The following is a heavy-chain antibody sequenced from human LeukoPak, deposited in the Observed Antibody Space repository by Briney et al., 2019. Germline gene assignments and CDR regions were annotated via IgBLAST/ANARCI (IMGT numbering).Heavy chain of an antibody. J-gene: IGHJ4*02. CDR2: INPSGGST. CDR1: GYTFTTYY. CDR3: ARGSRPVHNLLTGKRYFDY. Sequence: ASVKVSCKASGYTFTTYYVHWVRQAPGQGLEWMGIINPSGGSTTYAQKLRGRLTMTRDMSTGTVYMELSSLRSEDTAVYYCARGSRPVHNLLTGKRYFDYWGQGTLLTVSS. D-gene: IGHD3-9*01. V-gene: IGHV1-46*01.